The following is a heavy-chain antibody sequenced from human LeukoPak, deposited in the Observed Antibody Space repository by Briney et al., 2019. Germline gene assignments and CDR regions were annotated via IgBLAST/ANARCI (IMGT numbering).Heavy chain of an antibody. CDR1: GFAFNNAW. CDR2: IKSKTDGGTT. Sequence: PGGSLRLSCAASGFAFNNAWMSWVRQAPGKGLEWVGRIKSKTDGGTTDYAAPVKGRFTISRDDSTNTLYVQMNGLKTEDTAVYYCTTEALQPLGFLEWPQLLGYSYGRDYWGQGTLVTVSS. CDR3: TTEALQPLGFLEWPQLLGYSYGRDY. D-gene: IGHD5-18*01. J-gene: IGHJ4*02. V-gene: IGHV3-15*01.